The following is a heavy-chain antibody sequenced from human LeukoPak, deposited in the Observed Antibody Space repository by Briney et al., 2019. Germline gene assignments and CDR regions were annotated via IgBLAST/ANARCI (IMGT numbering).Heavy chain of an antibody. CDR2: ISRSSSHI. D-gene: IGHD1-26*01. J-gene: IGHJ4*02. V-gene: IGHV3-21*01. Sequence: GGSLTLSCATSGFTFSSYGMNWVRQAPGKGLEWVSSISRSSSHIYYADSMKGRFTISRDNAKNSLYLEMNSLRAEDTAVYYCARISGSYYAEYWGQGTLVTVSS. CDR1: GFTFSSYG. CDR3: ARISGSYYAEY.